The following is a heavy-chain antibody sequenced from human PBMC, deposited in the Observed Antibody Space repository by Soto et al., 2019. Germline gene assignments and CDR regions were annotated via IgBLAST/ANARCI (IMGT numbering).Heavy chain of an antibody. Sequence: QVQLVQSGAEWSKPGASVKVSCKASGYTFTTYDINWMRQATGQGLEWVGWMNPNSGTTGYAQKFQGRVSMTRDTSMNTAYMELSSLTYEDTAVYYCARNKWETGDFDYWGQGTLVTVSS. V-gene: IGHV1-8*01. CDR2: MNPNSGTT. CDR3: ARNKWETGDFDY. D-gene: IGHD1-26*01. CDR1: GYTFTTYD. J-gene: IGHJ4*02.